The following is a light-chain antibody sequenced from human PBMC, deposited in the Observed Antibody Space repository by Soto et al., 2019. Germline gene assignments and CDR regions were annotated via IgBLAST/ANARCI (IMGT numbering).Light chain of an antibody. Sequence: QPASVSGSPGQSITISCTGTSSDIGGYNFVSWYQQHPGKAPKLIIYDVSYRPSGVSNHFSGSKSGNTASLTISGLQAEDEAHYYCSSYTSTSTLVVFGGGTKVTVL. V-gene: IGLV2-14*03. CDR2: DVS. CDR1: SSDIGGYNF. J-gene: IGLJ2*01. CDR3: SSYTSTSTLVV.